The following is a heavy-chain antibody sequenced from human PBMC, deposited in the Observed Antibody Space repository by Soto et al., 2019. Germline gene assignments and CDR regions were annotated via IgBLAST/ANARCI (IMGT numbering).Heavy chain of an antibody. D-gene: IGHD7-27*01. CDR1: GGSINNHD. V-gene: IGHV4-59*11. CDR2: IYYSGST. Sequence: SETLSLTCTVSGGSINNHDWSWIRQPPGQGLEWIGYIYYSGSTNYNPSLKSRVTMSVDTSKNQFSLKLSSLTAADTAIYYCARANWFFDYWGQGALVTVSS. CDR3: ARANWFFDY. J-gene: IGHJ4*02.